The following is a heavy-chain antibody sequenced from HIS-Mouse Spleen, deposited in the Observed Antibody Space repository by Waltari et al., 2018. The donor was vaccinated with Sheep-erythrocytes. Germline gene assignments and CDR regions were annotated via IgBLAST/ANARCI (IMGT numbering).Heavy chain of an antibody. J-gene: IGHJ3*02. V-gene: IGHV5-51*03. D-gene: IGHD3-3*01. CDR1: GYSFTSYW. CDR2: NYPGDSDT. CDR3: ARRTYYDFWSGYYSDAFDI. Sequence: EVQLVQSGAEVKKPGESLKISCKGSGYSFTSYWIGWVRQMPGKGLEWMGINYPGDSDTRYSPSCQGQVTISADKSISTAYLQWSSLKASDTAMYYCARRTYYDFWSGYYSDAFDIWGQGTMVTVSS.